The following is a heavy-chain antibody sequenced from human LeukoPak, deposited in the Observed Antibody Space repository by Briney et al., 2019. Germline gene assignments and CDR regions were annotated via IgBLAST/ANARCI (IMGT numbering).Heavy chain of an antibody. CDR2: ISGSGGST. D-gene: IGHD3-16*02. CDR3: AKTPSLWWFDP. V-gene: IGHV3-23*01. J-gene: IGHJ5*02. CDR1: GFTFNTYA. Sequence: GGSLKLSCAASGFTFNTYAMSWVRQAPGKGLEWVSSISGSGGSTYYADSVKGRFTISRDNSNNTLYLQINSLRAEDTAVYYCAKTPSLWWFDPWGQGTLVTVSS.